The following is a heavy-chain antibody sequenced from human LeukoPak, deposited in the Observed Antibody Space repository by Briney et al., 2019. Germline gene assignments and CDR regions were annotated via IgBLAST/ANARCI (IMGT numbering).Heavy chain of an antibody. Sequence: PGGSLRLSCAASGFTVSSNYMSWVRQAPGKGLEWVSVIYSGGGTYYADSVKGRFTISRDNSKNTLYLQMNSLRAEDTAVYYCARDGNYYDSSGSITLDYWGQGTLVTVSS. CDR2: IYSGGGT. V-gene: IGHV3-66*02. J-gene: IGHJ4*02. D-gene: IGHD3-22*01. CDR1: GFTVSSNY. CDR3: ARDGNYYDSSGSITLDY.